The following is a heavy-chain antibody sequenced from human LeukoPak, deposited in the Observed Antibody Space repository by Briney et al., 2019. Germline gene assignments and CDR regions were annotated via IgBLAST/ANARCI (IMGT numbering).Heavy chain of an antibody. D-gene: IGHD1-7*01. J-gene: IGHJ4*02. V-gene: IGHV3-30*02. CDR1: GFTFSSYW. CDR2: IRLDGTTK. Sequence: GGSLRLSCAASGFTFSSYWMSWVRQAPVKGLEWVAFIRLDGTTKFCADSVKGRCTISRDNSKNTLYLQMNSLRPEDTAVYFCAKSGGNTSSTAFFHSWGQGTLVTVSS. CDR3: AKSGGNTSSTAFFHS.